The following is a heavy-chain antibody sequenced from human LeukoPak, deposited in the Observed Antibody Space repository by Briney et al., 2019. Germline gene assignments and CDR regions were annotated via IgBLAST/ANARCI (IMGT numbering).Heavy chain of an antibody. V-gene: IGHV4-39*07. Sequence: PSETLSLTCTVSGGSISSSSYYWGWIRQPPGKGLEWIGSIYYSGSTYYNPSLKSRVTISVDTSKNQFSLKLSSVTAADTAVYYCARDLGYCSSTSCYVYMDVWGKGTTVTVSS. CDR1: GGSISSSSYY. CDR3: ARDLGYCSSTSCYVYMDV. J-gene: IGHJ6*03. D-gene: IGHD2-2*01. CDR2: IYYSGST.